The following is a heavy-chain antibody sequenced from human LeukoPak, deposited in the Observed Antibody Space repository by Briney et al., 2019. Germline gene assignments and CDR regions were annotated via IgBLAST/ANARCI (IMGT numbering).Heavy chain of an antibody. Sequence: SETLSLTCTVSGGSISGYYWSWIRQPPGKGLEWIGYIYYSGSTNYNPSLKSRVTISVDTSKNQFSLKLSSVTAADTAVYYCAVWFGELLFGFDYWGQGTLVTVSS. D-gene: IGHD3-10*01. CDR2: IYYSGST. CDR1: GGSISGYY. CDR3: AVWFGELLFGFDY. J-gene: IGHJ4*02. V-gene: IGHV4-59*01.